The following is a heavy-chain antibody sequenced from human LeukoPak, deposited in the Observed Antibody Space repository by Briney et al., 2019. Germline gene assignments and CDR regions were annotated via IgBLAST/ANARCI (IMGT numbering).Heavy chain of an antibody. V-gene: IGHV4-31*03. CDR2: IYYSGST. J-gene: IGHJ3*02. CDR3: ARESPPGAFDI. CDR1: GDSISSGGYS. Sequence: SETLSLTCTVSGDSISSGGYSWSWIRQHPGKGLEWIGNIYYSGSTDYNPSLMSRVTISVDKNLISLMLSSVTAADTAVYYCARESPPGAFDIWGQGTMVTFSS.